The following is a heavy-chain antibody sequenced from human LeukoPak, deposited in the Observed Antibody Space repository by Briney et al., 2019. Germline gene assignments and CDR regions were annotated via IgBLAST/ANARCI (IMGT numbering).Heavy chain of an antibody. CDR2: IKQDGSEK. CDR1: GFTFSSYW. D-gene: IGHD2-2*01. Sequence: GGSLRLSCAASGFTFSSYWMSWVRQAPGKGLEWVANIKQDGSEKYYVDSVKGRFTISRDNAKNSLYLQMNSLRAEDTAVYYCAKLLYCSSTSCSMGFDYWGQGTLVTVSS. J-gene: IGHJ4*02. CDR3: AKLLYCSSTSCSMGFDY. V-gene: IGHV3-7*03.